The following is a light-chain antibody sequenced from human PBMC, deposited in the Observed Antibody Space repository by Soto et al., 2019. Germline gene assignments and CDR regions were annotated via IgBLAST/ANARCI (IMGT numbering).Light chain of an antibody. Sequence: QSALTQPASVSGSPGQSITISCTGTSRDVGSYNLVSWYQQHPGNAPKIIIYEGTKRPSGVSYRFSGSKSGNTAALTISGLQEEDEGDYHCCSFAGSSTDVFGTGTKLTVL. V-gene: IGLV2-23*01. J-gene: IGLJ1*01. CDR3: CSFAGSSTDV. CDR1: SRDVGSYNL. CDR2: EGT.